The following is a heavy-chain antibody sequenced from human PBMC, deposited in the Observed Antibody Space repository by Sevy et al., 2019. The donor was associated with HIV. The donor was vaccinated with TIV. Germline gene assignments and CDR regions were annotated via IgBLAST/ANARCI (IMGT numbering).Heavy chain of an antibody. CDR2: ISGSGGST. D-gene: IGHD3-22*01. Sequence: GGSLRLSCAASGFTFSSYAMSWVRQAPGKGLQWVSAISGSGGSTYYADAMKGRFTISRDKSKNTRYLQMNSQEAEDTAEDDCAKGGAYYDSSGYYTDGGYFDYWGQGTLVTVSS. J-gene: IGHJ4*02. CDR3: AKGGAYYDSSGYYTDGGYFDY. CDR1: GFTFSSYA. V-gene: IGHV3-23*01.